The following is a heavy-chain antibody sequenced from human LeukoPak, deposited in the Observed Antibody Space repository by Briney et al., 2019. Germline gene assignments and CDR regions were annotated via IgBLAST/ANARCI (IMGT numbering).Heavy chain of an antibody. D-gene: IGHD1-26*01. CDR2: ISWNSGSI. CDR3: ASGRYGEGSDC. J-gene: IGHJ4*02. CDR1: GFTFDDYA. V-gene: IGHV3-9*01. Sequence: GGSLRLSCAASGFTFDDYAMHWVRQAPGKGLEWVSGISWNSGSIGYADSVKGRFTISRDNAKNSLYLQMNSLRAEDTAVYYCASGRYGEGSDCWGQGTLVTVSS.